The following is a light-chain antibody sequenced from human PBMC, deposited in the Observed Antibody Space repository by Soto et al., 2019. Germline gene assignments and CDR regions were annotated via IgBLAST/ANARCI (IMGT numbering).Light chain of an antibody. V-gene: IGKV1-5*03. J-gene: IGKJ4*01. CDR1: QSFSSW. CDR3: QQYNT. CDR2: KAS. Sequence: DIQMTQSPSTLSASVGDRVTITCRASQSFSSWLAWYQKKPGKAPKLLIYKASSLQRGVPSRFSGSGSGTEFNLTISSLQPDDFATYYCQQYNTFGGGTKVEIK.